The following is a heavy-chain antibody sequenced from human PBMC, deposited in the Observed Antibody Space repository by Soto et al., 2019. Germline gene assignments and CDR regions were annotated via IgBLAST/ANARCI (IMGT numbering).Heavy chain of an antibody. V-gene: IGHV1-69*01. Sequence: QVQLVQSGAEVKKPGPSVKVSCKASGGTFSSYAISWVRQAPGQGLEWMGGIIPIFGTANYAQKFQGRVTITADESTSTAYMELSSLRSEDTAVYYCAVLDPEIKGVGYFDYWGQGTLVTVSS. J-gene: IGHJ4*02. CDR1: GGTFSSYA. CDR3: AVLDPEIKGVGYFDY. CDR2: IIPIFGTA. D-gene: IGHD3-3*01.